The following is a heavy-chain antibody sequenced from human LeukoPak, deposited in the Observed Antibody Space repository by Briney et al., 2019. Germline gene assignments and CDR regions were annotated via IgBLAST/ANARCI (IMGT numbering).Heavy chain of an antibody. D-gene: IGHD4-11*01. V-gene: IGHV3-33*08. CDR1: GFTFSSNA. J-gene: IGHJ6*02. Sequence: GGSLRLSCAASGFTFSSNAMNWVRQAPGQGLEWVALIWYDGSKKYYADSVKGRFTVSRDNSENTLYLQMNSLRADDTAVYYCARGLQPPVLYGMDVWGQGTTVTVSS. CDR3: ARGLQPPVLYGMDV. CDR2: IWYDGSKK.